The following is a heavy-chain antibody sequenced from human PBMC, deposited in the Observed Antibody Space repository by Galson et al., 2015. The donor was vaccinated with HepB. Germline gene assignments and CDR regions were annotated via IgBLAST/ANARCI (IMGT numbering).Heavy chain of an antibody. V-gene: IGHV1-69*02. D-gene: IGHD1-26*01. Sequence: SVKVSCKASRDTYNTYTFTWVRQAPGQGLEWMGRIIPLVNMADYAPEFQGRVTITADKSTRTTYMELSSLRSYDTAVYYCARSEWELGSFDYWGQGTPVTVSS. CDR1: RDTYNTYT. CDR3: ARSEWELGSFDY. CDR2: IIPLVNMA. J-gene: IGHJ4*02.